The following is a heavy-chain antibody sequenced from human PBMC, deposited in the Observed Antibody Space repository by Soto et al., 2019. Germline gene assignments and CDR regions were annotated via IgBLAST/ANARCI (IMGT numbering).Heavy chain of an antibody. V-gene: IGHV4-31*03. Sequence: SETLSQTGSVSGVSVNIGDSYWSWIRQPPGKGLEWIGDIYYRGSTKYSASLKSRLSISLDTSRNQFSLTLTSSTAADTAVYYCARDTEPTSGGIDSWGQGPLVTVS. D-gene: IGHD3-10*01. CDR2: IYYRGST. J-gene: IGHJ4*02. CDR1: GVSVNIGDSY. CDR3: ARDTEPTSGGIDS.